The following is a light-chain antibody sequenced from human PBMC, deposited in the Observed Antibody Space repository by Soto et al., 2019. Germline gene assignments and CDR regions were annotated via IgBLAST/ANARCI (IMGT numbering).Light chain of an antibody. J-gene: IGKJ1*01. CDR3: QQYNSYSRT. Sequence: DIQMTQSPSTLSASVGDRFTITCRASQSISSWLAWYQQKPGKAPKLLIYDASSLESGVPSRFGGSGSGTEFTLTISSLQPDDFATYYRQQYNSYSRTFGQGTKVDIK. V-gene: IGKV1-5*01. CDR2: DAS. CDR1: QSISSW.